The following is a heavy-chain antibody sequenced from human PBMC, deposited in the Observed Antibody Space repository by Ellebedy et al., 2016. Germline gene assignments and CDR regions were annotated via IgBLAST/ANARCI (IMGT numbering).Heavy chain of an antibody. CDR1: GFTFNDYA. Sequence: SLKISXAGSGFTFNDYALHWVRQAPGKGLEWVSGISWDSAVIGYGGSVKGRITISKDSAKNYLYLQMNSLRPEDTAFYYCAKGTMDYFYHWGQGTLVTVSS. CDR3: AKGTMDYFYH. V-gene: IGHV3-9*01. J-gene: IGHJ4*02. CDR2: ISWDSAVI. D-gene: IGHD4/OR15-4a*01.